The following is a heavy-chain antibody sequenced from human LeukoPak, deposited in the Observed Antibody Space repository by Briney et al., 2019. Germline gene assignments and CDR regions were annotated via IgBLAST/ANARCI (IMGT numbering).Heavy chain of an antibody. V-gene: IGHV3-48*03. CDR2: ISSSGTTI. J-gene: IGHJ5*02. CDR3: ARVGVVVAATGNLWFDP. Sequence: GGSLRLSCAASGFTFSSYEMNWVRQAPGKGLEWVSYISSSGTTIYYADTVKGRFTISRDNAKNSLYLQMNSLRAEDTAVYYCARVGVVVAATGNLWFDPWGQGTLVTVSS. CDR1: GFTFSSYE. D-gene: IGHD2-15*01.